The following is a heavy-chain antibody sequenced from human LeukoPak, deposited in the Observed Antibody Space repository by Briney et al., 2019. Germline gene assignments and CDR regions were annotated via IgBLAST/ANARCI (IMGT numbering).Heavy chain of an antibody. Sequence: GGSLRLSCAASGFTFSAYSMHWVRQAPGKGLEWVAVLSFDGNHKYYADSVKGRFTISRDDAKNLLYLDMNSLRAEDTAVYYCARGHTAVTRHFDLWGQGTLVTVSS. CDR1: GFTFSAYS. J-gene: IGHJ4*02. V-gene: IGHV3-30*03. D-gene: IGHD4-17*01. CDR2: LSFDGNHK. CDR3: ARGHTAVTRHFDL.